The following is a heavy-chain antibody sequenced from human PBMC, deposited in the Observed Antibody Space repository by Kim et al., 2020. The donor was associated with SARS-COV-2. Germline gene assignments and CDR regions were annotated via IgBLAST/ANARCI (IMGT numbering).Heavy chain of an antibody. J-gene: IGHJ6*03. V-gene: IGHV3-23*01. CDR2: ISGSGGST. CDR1: GFTFSSYA. CDR3: AKDPTSGYDWTYYYYMDV. D-gene: IGHD5-12*01. Sequence: GGSLRLSCAASGFTFSSYAMSWVRQAPGKGLEWVSAISGSGGSTYYADSVKGRFTISRDNSKNTLYLQMNSLRAEDTAVYYCAKDPTSGYDWTYYYYMDVWGKGTTVTVSS.